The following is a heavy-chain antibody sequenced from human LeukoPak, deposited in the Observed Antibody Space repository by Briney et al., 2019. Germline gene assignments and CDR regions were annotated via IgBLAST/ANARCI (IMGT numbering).Heavy chain of an antibody. V-gene: IGHV4-59*01. CDR2: IYDSGST. J-gene: IGHJ4*02. D-gene: IGHD1-26*01. CDR1: GGSISSYY. CDR3: SRESGAFCPFGY. Sequence: PSETLSLTCTVSGGSISSYYWSWSRQAPGKGLEWIGYIYDSGSTKYNPSLKSRLTISVDTSKTQFSLKLSSVTAADTAIYYCSRESGAFCPFGYWGQGTLVIVPS.